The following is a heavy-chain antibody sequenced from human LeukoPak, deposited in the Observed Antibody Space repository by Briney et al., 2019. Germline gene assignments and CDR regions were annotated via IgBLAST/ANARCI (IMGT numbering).Heavy chain of an antibody. D-gene: IGHD6-19*01. CDR2: ISGSGSST. J-gene: IGHJ4*02. V-gene: IGHV3-23*01. Sequence: GGSLRLSCAASGFNFSSYAMSWVRQAPGKGLEWVSPISGSGSSTYYADSVKGRFTISRDNSKNTLYLQMNSLRAEDTAVYYCAKGVAVASPYYFDYWGQGTLVTVSS. CDR3: AKGVAVASPYYFDY. CDR1: GFNFSSYA.